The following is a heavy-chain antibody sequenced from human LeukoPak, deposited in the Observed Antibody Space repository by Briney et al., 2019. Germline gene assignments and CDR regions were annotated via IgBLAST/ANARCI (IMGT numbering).Heavy chain of an antibody. CDR1: GFTFSSYW. V-gene: IGHV3-30*18. CDR2: ISYDGSNK. D-gene: IGHD4-17*01. CDR3: AKDREKLTYGDYPARSSYFDY. Sequence: PGGSLRLSCAASGFTFSSYWMSWVRQAPGKGLEWVAVISYDGSNKYYADSVKGRFTISRDNSKNTLYLQMNSLRAEDTAVYYCAKDREKLTYGDYPARSSYFDYWGQGTLVTVSS. J-gene: IGHJ4*02.